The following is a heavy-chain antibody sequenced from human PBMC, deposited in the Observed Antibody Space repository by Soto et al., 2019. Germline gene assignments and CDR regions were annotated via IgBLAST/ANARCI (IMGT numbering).Heavy chain of an antibody. J-gene: IGHJ4*02. CDR3: ATDHVDADY. V-gene: IGHV1-18*01. CDR1: GYTFTSSG. D-gene: IGHD5-18*01. CDR2: ISSYNGST. Sequence: QVQLVQSGAEVKKPGASVKVSCKTSGYTFTSSGISWVRQAPGQGLEWVGWISSYNGSTNYAQNLQGRVTMTTDTSTSTAYMEVRSLKSDDTAVYYCATDHVDADYWGQGTLVTVSS.